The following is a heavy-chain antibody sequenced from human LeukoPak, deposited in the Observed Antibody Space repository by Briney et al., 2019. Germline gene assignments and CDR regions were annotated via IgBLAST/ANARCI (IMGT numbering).Heavy chain of an antibody. J-gene: IGHJ4*02. CDR2: ISGNGVST. D-gene: IGHD3-9*01. Sequence: PGGSLRLSCAASGFTFSTYAMSWVRRTPGKGLEYVSIISGNGVSTHYATSVKGRFTISRDNSKNTLYLQMNSLRAEDTAVYYCAKAYYDILTESDYWGQGTLVTVSS. V-gene: IGHV3-64*01. CDR3: AKAYYDILTESDY. CDR1: GFTFSTYA.